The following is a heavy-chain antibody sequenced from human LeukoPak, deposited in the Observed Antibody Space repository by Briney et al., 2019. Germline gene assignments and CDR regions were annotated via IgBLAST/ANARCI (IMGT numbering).Heavy chain of an antibody. V-gene: IGHV1-3*01. CDR3: ARGPPRGWFDP. CDR2: INAGNGNT. Sequence: ASVKVSCKASGYIFTSYAIHWVRQAPGQRLEWMGWINAGNGNTKYSQKFQGRVTITRDTSASTAYMELSSLRSEDTAVYYCARGPPRGWFDPWGQGTLVTVSS. J-gene: IGHJ5*02. CDR1: GYIFTSYA. D-gene: IGHD3-10*01.